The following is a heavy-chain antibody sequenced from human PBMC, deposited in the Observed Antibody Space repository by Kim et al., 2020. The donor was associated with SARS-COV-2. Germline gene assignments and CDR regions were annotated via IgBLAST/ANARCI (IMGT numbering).Heavy chain of an antibody. CDR1: GGTFSSYA. D-gene: IGHD3-22*01. CDR3: ARAITPFLYYDSSGYRYAFDI. V-gene: IGHV1-69*13. J-gene: IGHJ3*02. CDR2: IIPIFGTA. Sequence: SVKVSCKASGGTFSSYAISWVRQAPGQGLEWMGGIIPIFGTANYAQKFQGRVTITADESTSTAYMELSSLRSEDTAVYYCARAITPFLYYDSSGYRYAFDIWGQGTMVTVSS.